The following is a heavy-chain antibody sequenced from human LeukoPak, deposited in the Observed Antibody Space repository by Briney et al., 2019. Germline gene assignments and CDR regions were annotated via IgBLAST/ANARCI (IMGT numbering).Heavy chain of an antibody. CDR3: VKDGDSTGYYSIGAFDY. D-gene: IGHD3-22*01. Sequence: GGSLRLSCAASGFTFDDYAMHWVRQAPGKGLEWVSGISWNSGNIGYADSVKGRFTISRDSAKSSLFLQMNSLRAEDTAFYYCVKDGDSTGYYSIGAFDYWGQGTLVTVSS. CDR2: ISWNSGNI. V-gene: IGHV3-9*01. J-gene: IGHJ4*02. CDR1: GFTFDDYA.